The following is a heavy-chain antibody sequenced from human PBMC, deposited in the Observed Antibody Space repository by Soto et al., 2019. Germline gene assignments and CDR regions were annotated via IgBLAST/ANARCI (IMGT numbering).Heavy chain of an antibody. CDR1: GGTFSSYA. CDR2: ILPIFGTA. V-gene: IGHV1-69*01. Sequence: QVQLVQSGAEVKKPGSSVKVSCKASGGTFSSYAISWVRQAPGQGLEWMGGILPIFGTANYAQKFQGRVTITADESTSTAYMELSSLRSKDTAVYYWARDGGNLNWFDPWGQGTLVTVSA. CDR3: ARDGGNLNWFDP. D-gene: IGHD3-16*01. J-gene: IGHJ5*02.